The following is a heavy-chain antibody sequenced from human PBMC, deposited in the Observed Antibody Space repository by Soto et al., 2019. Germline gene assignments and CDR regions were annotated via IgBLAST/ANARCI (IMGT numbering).Heavy chain of an antibody. CDR3: ASPYSGSPGIFDF. Sequence: SETLSLTCAVYGASLSDNYCNWLRQPPGKGLEWIGEINHSGNTNYNPSLRSRVTISIDTSKNQLSLNLRSVSASDTALYYCASPYSGSPGIFDFWGPGTLVTVSS. D-gene: IGHD3-10*01. V-gene: IGHV4-34*01. J-gene: IGHJ4*02. CDR2: INHSGNT. CDR1: GASLSDNY.